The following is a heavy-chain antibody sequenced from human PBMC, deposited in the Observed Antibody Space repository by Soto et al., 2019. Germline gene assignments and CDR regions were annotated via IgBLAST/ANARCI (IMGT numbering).Heavy chain of an antibody. CDR2: IIPIFGTA. CDR3: ARSRYYGSGSYSGQYYYYGMDV. Sequence: GASVKVSCKASGGTFSSYAISWVRQAPGQGLEWMGGIIPIFGTANYAQKFQGRVTITADESTSTAYMELSSLRSEDTAVYYCARSRYYGSGSYSGQYYYYGMDVWGQGTTVTVSS. J-gene: IGHJ6*02. D-gene: IGHD3-10*01. CDR1: GGTFSSYA. V-gene: IGHV1-69*13.